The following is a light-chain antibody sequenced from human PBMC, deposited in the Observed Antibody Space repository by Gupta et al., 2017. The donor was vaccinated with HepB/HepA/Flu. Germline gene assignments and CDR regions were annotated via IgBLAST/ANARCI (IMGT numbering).Light chain of an antibody. J-gene: IGKJ4*01. V-gene: IGKV3-11*01. CDR1: QSVSSY. CDR3: QQRSNWPPSLT. Sequence: EIVLTQSPATLSLSPGERATLSCRASQSVSSYLAWYQQKPGQAPRLLIYDASNRATGIPARFSGSGAGTDFTLTISSREPEDFEVYYCQQRSNWPPSLTFGGGTKVEIK. CDR2: DAS.